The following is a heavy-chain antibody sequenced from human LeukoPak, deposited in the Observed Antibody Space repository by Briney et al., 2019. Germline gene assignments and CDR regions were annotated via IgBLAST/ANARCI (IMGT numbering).Heavy chain of an antibody. Sequence: GGSLRLSCAASGFPFSSYGMHWVRQAPGKGLEWVAVIWNDGSKTEYGDSVKGRFTISRDNSKNTLYLQMNSLRAEDAAVYFCAKNPSARGTSTMYNWGQGTLVTVSA. CDR3: AKNPSARGTSTMYN. D-gene: IGHD3-10*01. V-gene: IGHV3-33*06. CDR2: IWNDGSKT. CDR1: GFPFSSYG. J-gene: IGHJ4*02.